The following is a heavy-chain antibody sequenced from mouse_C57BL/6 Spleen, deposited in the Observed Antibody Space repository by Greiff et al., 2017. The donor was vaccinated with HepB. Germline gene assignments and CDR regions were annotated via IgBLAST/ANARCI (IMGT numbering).Heavy chain of an antibody. CDR2: ISDGGSYT. V-gene: IGHV5-4*01. Sequence: EVQLVESGGGLVKPGGSLKLSCAASGFTFSSYAMSWVRQTPEKRLEWVATISDGGSYTYYPDNVKGRFTISRDNAKNNLYLQMSHLKSEDTAMYYCASPSYYREAWFAYWGQGTLVTVSA. D-gene: IGHD2-14*01. CDR1: GFTFSSYA. CDR3: ASPSYYREAWFAY. J-gene: IGHJ3*01.